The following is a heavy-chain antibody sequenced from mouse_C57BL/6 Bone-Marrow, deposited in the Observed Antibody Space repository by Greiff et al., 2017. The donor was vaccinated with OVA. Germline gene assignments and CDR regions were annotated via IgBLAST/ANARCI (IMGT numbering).Heavy chain of an antibody. J-gene: IGHJ2*01. CDR2: IYPRSGNT. CDR1: GYTFTSYG. CDR3: ARSITTVVARDFDY. Sequence: QVQLQQSGAELARPGASVKLSCKASGYTFTSYGISWVKQRTGQGLEWIGEIYPRSGNTYYNEKFKGKATLTVDKSSSTAHMELLSLTSEDFAVYYCARSITTVVARDFDYWGQGTTLTVSS. D-gene: IGHD1-1*01. V-gene: IGHV1-81*01.